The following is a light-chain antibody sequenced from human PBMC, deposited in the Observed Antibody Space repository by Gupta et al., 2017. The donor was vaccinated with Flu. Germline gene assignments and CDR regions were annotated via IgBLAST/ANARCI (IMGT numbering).Light chain of an antibody. CDR3: QQSYGVPLT. CDR2: GAS. J-gene: IGKJ4*01. Sequence: SSVSASVGDTVTLTCRTSHNVGTYLNWYQYKQGSAPRLLVSGASSLQGGVSLRFTGSGSGTDFTLTIDNLQSEDFATYYCQQSYGVPLTCGGETKLDLK. V-gene: IGKV1-39*01. CDR1: HNVGTY.